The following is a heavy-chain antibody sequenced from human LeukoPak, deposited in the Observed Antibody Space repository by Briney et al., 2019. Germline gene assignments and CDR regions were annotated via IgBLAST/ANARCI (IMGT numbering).Heavy chain of an antibody. J-gene: IGHJ6*02. CDR3: ARRNWNDSENFYYGLDV. Sequence: HGGSLQISSKGSGLHFANYWIVWVRRLPGKGLEWMGMIYPGDSDARYSPFVQGQVPISADKSISTAYLQWSSLRASDTAIYYCARRNWNDSENFYYGLDVWGQGTTVTVSS. V-gene: IGHV5-51*01. D-gene: IGHD1-1*01. CDR1: GLHFANYW. CDR2: IYPGDSDA.